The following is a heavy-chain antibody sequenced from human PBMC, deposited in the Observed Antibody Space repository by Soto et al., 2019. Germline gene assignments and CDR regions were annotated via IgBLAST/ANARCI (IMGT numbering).Heavy chain of an antibody. V-gene: IGHV4-30-2*01. Sequence: QLRLQESGSGLVKPSQTLSLTCAVSGVSITSGGYSWSWIRQPPGQGLEWIGYSFLTGRTNYNPSLQSRVTISVDRSKNHFSLKLWSVTAADTAVYYCASSPRYYYDSNGPHAFDNWGQGTVVTVSS. D-gene: IGHD3-22*01. CDR3: ASSPRYYYDSNGPHAFDN. CDR1: GVSITSGGYS. CDR2: SFLTGRT. J-gene: IGHJ3*02.